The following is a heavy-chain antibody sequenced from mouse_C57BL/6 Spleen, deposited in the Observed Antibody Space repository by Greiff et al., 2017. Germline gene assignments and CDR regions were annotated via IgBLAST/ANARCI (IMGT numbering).Heavy chain of an antibody. CDR1: GYTFTSYW. CDR2: IDPSDSET. J-gene: IGHJ2*01. D-gene: IGHD1-1*01. V-gene: IGHV1-52*01. Sequence: VQLQQSGAELVRPGSSVKLSCKASGYTFTSYWMHWVKQRPIQGLEWIGNIDPSDSETHYNQKFKDKATLTVDKSSSTAYMQLSSLTSEDSAVYYCASYGSSSYFDYWGQGTTLTVSS. CDR3: ASYGSSSYFDY.